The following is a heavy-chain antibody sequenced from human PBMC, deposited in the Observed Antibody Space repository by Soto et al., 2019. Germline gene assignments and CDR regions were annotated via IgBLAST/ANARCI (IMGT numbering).Heavy chain of an antibody. D-gene: IGHD3-10*01. CDR1: GFTFSSYA. J-gene: IGHJ6*03. CDR3: AKSSDYGSGDLPGGYYYMDV. Sequence: GGSLRLSCAASGFTFSSYAMSWVRQAPGKGLEWVSAISGSGGSTYYADSVKDRFTISRDNSKNTLYLQMNSLRAEDTAVYYCAKSSDYGSGDLPGGYYYMDVWGKGTTVTVSS. V-gene: IGHV3-23*01. CDR2: ISGSGGST.